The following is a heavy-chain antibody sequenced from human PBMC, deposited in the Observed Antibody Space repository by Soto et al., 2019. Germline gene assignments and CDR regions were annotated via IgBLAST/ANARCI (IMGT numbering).Heavy chain of an antibody. CDR1: RGAISIGTNY. CDR3: ARRAGPWYLVS. V-gene: IGHV4-39*01. J-gene: IGHJ4*02. CDR2: IYYSGST. Sequence: PSETLSLTCTVSRGAISIGTNYWAWIRQPPGKGLEWIANIYYSGSTFYNPSLKSRVTISLDTSKNQFSLKLRSVTAADTAVYYCARRAGPWYLVSWAQGALVDVFS.